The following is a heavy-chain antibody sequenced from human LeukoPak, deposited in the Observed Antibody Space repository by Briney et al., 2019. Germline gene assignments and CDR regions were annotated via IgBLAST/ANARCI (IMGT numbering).Heavy chain of an antibody. V-gene: IGHV3-33*01. J-gene: IGHJ4*02. CDR2: IWYDGSKK. CDR1: GFSFSSYG. Sequence: SGGSLRLSCAASGFSFSSYGMHWVRQAPGKGLEWVAVIWYDGSKKYYADSVKGRFIISRDNSRNTLYLQMNSLRVEGTAVYYCAREKSYGADFDYWGQGTLVTVSS. D-gene: IGHD4-17*01. CDR3: AREKSYGADFDY.